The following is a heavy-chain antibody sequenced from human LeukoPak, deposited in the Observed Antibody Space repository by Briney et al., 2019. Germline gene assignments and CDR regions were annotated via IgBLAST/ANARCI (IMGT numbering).Heavy chain of an antibody. CDR3: ATWVHLAN. CDR1: GLTFSHAW. CDR2: IKSKTDGGTT. Sequence: PGGSLRLSCAASGLTFSHAWVNWVRQAPGRGLEWVGRIKSKTDGGTTDYAAPVKGRFTISRDDSNTTLYLQMDSLKTEDTAVYYCATWVHLANWGQGTLVTVSS. D-gene: IGHD4/OR15-4a*01. J-gene: IGHJ4*02. V-gene: IGHV3-15*01.